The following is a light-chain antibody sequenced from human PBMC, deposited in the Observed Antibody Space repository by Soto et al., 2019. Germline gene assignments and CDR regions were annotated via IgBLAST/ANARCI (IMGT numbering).Light chain of an antibody. CDR3: QQYGDSLLT. CDR1: QSISNSY. Sequence: ENVLTQSPGTLSLSPGERVTLSCRASQSISNSYLAWYQQKPGQTPSLLIYHASNRATGIPDRFSGSGSGTDFTLTISRLEPEDFAVYYCQQYGDSLLTFGGGTKVEIK. J-gene: IGKJ4*01. V-gene: IGKV3-20*01. CDR2: HAS.